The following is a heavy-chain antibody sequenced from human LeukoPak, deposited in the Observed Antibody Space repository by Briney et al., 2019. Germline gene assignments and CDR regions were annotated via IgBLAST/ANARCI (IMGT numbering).Heavy chain of an antibody. J-gene: IGHJ4*02. CDR3: ARLELGYCSSTSCFADSSFDY. Sequence: NHGESLKISCKGSGYSFTSYWIGWVRQMPGKGLEWMGIIYPGDSDTRYSPSFQGQVTISADKSISTAYLQWSSLKASDTAMYYCARLELGYCSSTSCFADSSFDYWGQGTLVTVSS. CDR1: GYSFTSYW. CDR2: IYPGDSDT. V-gene: IGHV5-51*01. D-gene: IGHD2-2*01.